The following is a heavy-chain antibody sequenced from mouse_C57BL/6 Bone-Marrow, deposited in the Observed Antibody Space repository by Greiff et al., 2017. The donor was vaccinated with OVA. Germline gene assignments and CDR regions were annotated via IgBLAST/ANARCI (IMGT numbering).Heavy chain of an antibody. CDR3: AGGYFDGSSFRGFDV. D-gene: IGHD1-1*01. J-gene: IGHJ1*03. V-gene: IGHV1-81*01. CDR1: GYTFTSYG. Sequence: VQLQQSGAELARPGASVKLSCKASGYTFTSYGISWVKQRTGQGLEWIGEIYPRGGNTYYNEKFKGKATLTADKSSSTAYMELRSLTSEDSAVYFCAGGYFDGSSFRGFDVWGTGTTVTVSS. CDR2: IYPRGGNT.